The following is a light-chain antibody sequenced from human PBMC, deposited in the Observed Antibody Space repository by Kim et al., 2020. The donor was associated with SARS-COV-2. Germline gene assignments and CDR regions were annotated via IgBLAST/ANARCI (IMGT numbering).Light chain of an antibody. J-gene: IGLJ3*02. Sequence: QAVLTQSSSASASLGSSVKLTCTLSSGHSSYIIAWHQQQPGKAPRYLMKLEGSGTYNKGSGVPDRFSGSSSGADRYLTISDLQSEDEGDYYCETWDTKTWVFGGGTQLTVL. CDR2: LEGSGTY. V-gene: IGLV4-60*03. CDR1: SGHSSYI. CDR3: ETWDTKTWV.